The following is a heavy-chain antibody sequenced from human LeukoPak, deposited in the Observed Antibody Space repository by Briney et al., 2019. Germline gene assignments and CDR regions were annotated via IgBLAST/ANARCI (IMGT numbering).Heavy chain of an antibody. V-gene: IGHV3-23*01. Sequence: GGSLRLSCVASGFTFPTYAMMWVRQAPGKGLEWVSSIRVSDGARFYADSVKGRFTMSRDNPKNTLFLQMNSLRPEDTAVYYCAKIPMIVVVMIDWFDPWGQGTLVTVSS. CDR2: IRVSDGAR. CDR1: GFTFPTYA. CDR3: AKIPMIVVVMIDWFDP. D-gene: IGHD3-22*01. J-gene: IGHJ5*02.